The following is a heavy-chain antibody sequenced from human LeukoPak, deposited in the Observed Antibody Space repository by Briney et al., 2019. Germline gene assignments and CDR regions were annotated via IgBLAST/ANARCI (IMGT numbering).Heavy chain of an antibody. CDR2: IKRDGSDT. D-gene: IGHD3-22*01. J-gene: IGHJ4*02. CDR1: GFAFSSYW. Sequence: GGSLRLSCAASGFAFSSYWMSWVRQAPGKWLEWVANIKRDGSDTYYVDSVKGRFTISRDNAKNSLYLQLNCLRAEDTAVYYCARDANYYDSRGEKYFNCWGQGTLVTVSS. CDR3: ARDANYYDSRGEKYFNC. V-gene: IGHV3-7*01.